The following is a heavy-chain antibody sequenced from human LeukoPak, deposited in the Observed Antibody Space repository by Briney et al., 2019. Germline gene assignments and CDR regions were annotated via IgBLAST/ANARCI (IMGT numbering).Heavy chain of an antibody. J-gene: IGHJ4*02. CDR3: AKTTTGYSSGRYPGWPVDY. CDR2: IFGSGGST. Sequence: GGSLRLSCAASGFTFSSYAMYWVRQAPGKGLEWVSGIFGSGGSTHYAGSVKGRFTISKDNSKNTVYLQMNSLRAEDTAVYYCAKTTTGYSSGRYPGWPVDYWGQGTLDTVSS. CDR1: GFTFSSYA. D-gene: IGHD6-19*01. V-gene: IGHV3-23*01.